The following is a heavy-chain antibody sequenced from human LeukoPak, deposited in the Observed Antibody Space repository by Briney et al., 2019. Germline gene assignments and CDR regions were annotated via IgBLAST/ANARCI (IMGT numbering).Heavy chain of an antibody. D-gene: IGHD6-19*01. V-gene: IGHV3-23*01. Sequence: GWSLKLSCAASGFTFKSYAMSWVRQAPGRGLEWVSGTSGSGDSTYYADSVKGRFTISRDNSKNTLYLQMNSLRAEDTALYYCAKGHLAVASWGQGSLVTVSS. CDR3: AKGHLAVAS. J-gene: IGHJ5*02. CDR1: GFTFKSYA. CDR2: TSGSGDST.